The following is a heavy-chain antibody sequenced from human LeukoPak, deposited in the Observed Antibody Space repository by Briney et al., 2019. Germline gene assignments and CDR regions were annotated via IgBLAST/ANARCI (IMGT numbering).Heavy chain of an antibody. CDR1: GLTFKNFA. CDR3: TIDLMTGFSSGWRFGY. D-gene: IGHD6-19*01. CDR2: TSGDEDST. V-gene: IGHV3-23*01. J-gene: IGHJ4*02. Sequence: PGGSLRLSCAASGLTFKNFAMSWVRQAPGKGLEWLAVTSGDEDSTHYADSVRGHFLISTDNSKNTLFLHMNSLRAEDTAVYYCTIDLMTGFSSGWRFGYWGQGTLVTVSS.